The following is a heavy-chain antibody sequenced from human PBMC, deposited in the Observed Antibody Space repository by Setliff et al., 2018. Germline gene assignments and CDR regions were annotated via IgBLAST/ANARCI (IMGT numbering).Heavy chain of an antibody. D-gene: IGHD2-15*01. V-gene: IGHV4-39*01. CDR1: GGSVSNSGFF. CDR2: IYDSGSS. Sequence: PSETLSLTCTVSGGSVSNSGFFWGWLRQAPGKGLEWTGNIYDSGSSNYNASLKSRLIITRDTSKNQISLKLTSVTAADTAVYYCGRGFSRIEGWGNWFDPWGQGILVTVSS. J-gene: IGHJ5*02. CDR3: GRGFSRIEGWGNWFDP.